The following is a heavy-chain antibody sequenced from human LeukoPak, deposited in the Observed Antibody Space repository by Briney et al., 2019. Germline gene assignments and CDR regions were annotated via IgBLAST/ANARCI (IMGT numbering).Heavy chain of an antibody. CDR3: ARDGVAARGLVY. J-gene: IGHJ4*02. CDR1: GGTFSSYA. V-gene: IGHV1-69*05. D-gene: IGHD6-6*01. Sequence: GASVTVSCKASGGTFSSYAISWVRQAPGQGLEWMGGIIPIFGTANYAQKFQGRVTITTDESTSTAYMELSSLRSEDTAVYYCARDGVAARGLVYWGQGTLVTVSS. CDR2: IIPIFGTA.